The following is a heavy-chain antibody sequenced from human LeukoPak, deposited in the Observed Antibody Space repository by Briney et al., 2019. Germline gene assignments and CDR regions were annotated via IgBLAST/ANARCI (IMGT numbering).Heavy chain of an antibody. Sequence: SETLSLTCTVSGYSISSGYYWGWIRQPPGKGLEWIGEIYHSGSTYYNPSLKSRVTISVDTSKNQFSLKLSSVTAADTAVYYCAREGNAVTSDYWGQGTLVTVSS. CDR3: AREGNAVTSDY. CDR2: IYHSGST. V-gene: IGHV4-38-2*02. J-gene: IGHJ4*02. CDR1: GYSISSGYY. D-gene: IGHD4-17*01.